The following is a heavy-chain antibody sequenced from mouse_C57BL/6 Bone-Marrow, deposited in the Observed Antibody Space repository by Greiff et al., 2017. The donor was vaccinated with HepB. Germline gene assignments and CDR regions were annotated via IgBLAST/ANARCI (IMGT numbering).Heavy chain of an antibody. V-gene: IGHV1-42*01. CDR3: ARPYGSSEAWFAY. Sequence: VQLKESGPELVKPGASVKISCKASGYSFTGYYMNWVKQSPEKSLEWIGEINPSTGGTTYNQKFKAKATLTVDKSSSTAYMQLKSLTSEDSAVYYCARPYGSSEAWFAYWGQGTLVTVSA. CDR2: INPSTGGT. CDR1: GYSFTGYY. D-gene: IGHD1-1*01. J-gene: IGHJ3*01.